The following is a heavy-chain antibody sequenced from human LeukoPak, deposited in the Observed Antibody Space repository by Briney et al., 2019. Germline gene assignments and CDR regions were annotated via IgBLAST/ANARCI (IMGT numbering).Heavy chain of an antibody. CDR2: INPSGGST. CDR3: ARDNWNDNGMDV. CDR1: GYTFTSYY. J-gene: IGHJ6*02. Sequence: GASVKVSCKASGYTFTSYYMHWVRQAPGQGLEWMGIINPSGGSTGYAQKFQGRVTMTRDTSTSTVYMELSSLRSEDTAVYYCARDNWNDNGMDVWGQGTTVTVSS. D-gene: IGHD1-1*01. V-gene: IGHV1-46*01.